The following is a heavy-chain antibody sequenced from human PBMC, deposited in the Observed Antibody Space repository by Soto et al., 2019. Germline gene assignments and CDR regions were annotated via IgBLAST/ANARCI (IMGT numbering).Heavy chain of an antibody. CDR3: ASSRSGYYRAYYFDY. CDR2: TYYSGST. D-gene: IGHD3-3*01. Sequence: SETLSLTCTVSGGSVSSGSYYWSWIRQPPGKGLEWIGYTYYSGSTNYNPSLKSRVTISVDTSKNQFSLKLSSVTAADTAVYYCASSRSGYYRAYYFDYWGQGTLVTVSS. CDR1: GGSVSSGSYY. J-gene: IGHJ4*02. V-gene: IGHV4-61*01.